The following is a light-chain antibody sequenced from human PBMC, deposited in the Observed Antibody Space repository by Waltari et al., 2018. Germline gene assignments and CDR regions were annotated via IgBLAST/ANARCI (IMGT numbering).Light chain of an antibody. CDR2: GSN. CDR3: QSFDNRLSGGVV. V-gene: IGLV1-40*01. Sequence: QSVLTQPPSVSGTPGQRVTISCSGSTSNIGAGHDVHWYQHLSGTAPKLLILGSNKWPAVVPDRFSGSKSGTSASLAITGLQADDEADYFCQSFDNRLSGGVVCGGGTKRAVL. J-gene: IGLJ2*01. CDR1: TSNIGAGHD.